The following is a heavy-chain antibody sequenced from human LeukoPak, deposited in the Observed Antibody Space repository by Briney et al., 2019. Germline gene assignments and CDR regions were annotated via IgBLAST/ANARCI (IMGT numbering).Heavy chain of an antibody. CDR3: ARQAAAGTEGYYYYGMDV. CDR1: GFTFSSYG. V-gene: IGHV3-33*01. D-gene: IGHD6-13*01. J-gene: IGHJ6*04. Sequence: GGSLRLSCAASGFTFSSYGMHWVRQAPGKGLEWVAVIWYDGSNKYYADSVKGRFTISRDNSKNTLYLQMNGLRAEDTAVYYCARQAAAGTEGYYYYGMDVWGKGTTVTVSS. CDR2: IWYDGSNK.